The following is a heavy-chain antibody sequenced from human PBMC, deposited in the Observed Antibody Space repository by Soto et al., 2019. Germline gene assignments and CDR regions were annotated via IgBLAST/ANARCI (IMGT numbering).Heavy chain of an antibody. CDR3: ATAYVYDFENSNYYRDAFNI. V-gene: IGHV5-51*01. D-gene: IGHD3-22*01. J-gene: IGHJ3*02. Sequence: GESLKISCKASGYSFSFYWIGWVRQMPGKGLEWMAIMYPDDSDIRYSPSFEAHVTISADKSTSTAFLQWSSLKASDTAMYYCATAYVYDFENSNYYRDAFNIWGQGTLVTV. CDR1: GYSFSFYW. CDR2: MYPDDSDI.